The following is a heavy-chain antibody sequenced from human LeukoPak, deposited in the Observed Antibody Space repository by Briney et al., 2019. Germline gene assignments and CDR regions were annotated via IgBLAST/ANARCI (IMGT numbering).Heavy chain of an antibody. CDR3: ARAARGYSYGRPPPFDY. CDR1: GFTFSSYS. V-gene: IGHV3-21*01. D-gene: IGHD5-18*01. J-gene: IGHJ4*02. CDR2: ISSSSSYI. Sequence: GGSLRLSCAASGFTFSSYSMNWVRQAPGKGLEWVSSISSSSSYIYYADSVKGRFTISRDNAKNSLYLQMNGLRAEDTAVYYCARAARGYSYGRPPPFDYWGQGTLVTVSS.